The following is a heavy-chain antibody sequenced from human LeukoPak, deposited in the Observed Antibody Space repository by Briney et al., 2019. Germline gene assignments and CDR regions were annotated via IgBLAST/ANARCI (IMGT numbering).Heavy chain of an antibody. CDR1: GYTFTSYD. J-gene: IGHJ4*02. D-gene: IGHD2/OR15-2a*01. Sequence: GASVKVSRKASGYTFTSYDINRVRQATGQGLEWMGWMNPNSGNTGYAQKFQGRVTMTRNTTISTAYMELSSLRSEDTAVYYCARGVGYYQDPPETNYWGQGTLVTVSS. CDR2: MNPNSGNT. CDR3: ARGVGYYQDPPETNY. V-gene: IGHV1-8*01.